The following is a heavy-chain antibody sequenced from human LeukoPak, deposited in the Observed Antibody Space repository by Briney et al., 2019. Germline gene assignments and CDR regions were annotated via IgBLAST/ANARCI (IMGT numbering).Heavy chain of an antibody. D-gene: IGHD1-1*01. CDR2: MNPNSGNT. CDR1: GYTFTSYD. CDR3: ARPAWPHTNPFQLDAFDI. Sequence: ASVKVSCKASGYTFTSYDINWVRQATGQGLEWMGWMNPNSGNTGYAQKFQGRVTMTRNTSISTAYMELSSLRSEDTAVYYCARPAWPHTNPFQLDAFDIWGQGTMVTVSS. J-gene: IGHJ3*02. V-gene: IGHV1-8*01.